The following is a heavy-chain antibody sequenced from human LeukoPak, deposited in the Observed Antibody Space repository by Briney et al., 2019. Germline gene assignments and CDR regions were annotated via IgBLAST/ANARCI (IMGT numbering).Heavy chain of an antibody. J-gene: IGHJ6*03. CDR3: ARAPPGIAAAGTSYYYYYMDV. CDR2: ISAYNGNT. V-gene: IGHV1-18*01. Sequence: GASVKVSCKASGYTFTSYGISWVRQAPGQGLEWMGWISAYNGNTNYAQKLQGRVTMTTDTSTSTAYMELRSLRSDDTAVYYCARAPPGIAAAGTSYYYYYMDVWGKGTTVTVSS. CDR1: GYTFTSYG. D-gene: IGHD6-13*01.